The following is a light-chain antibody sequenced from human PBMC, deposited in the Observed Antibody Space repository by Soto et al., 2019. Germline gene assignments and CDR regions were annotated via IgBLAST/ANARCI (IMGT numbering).Light chain of an antibody. V-gene: IGKV1-9*01. CDR3: QQLYSYPVT. J-gene: IGKJ1*01. CDR2: AAS. CDR1: QGISSY. Sequence: DIQLTQSPSFLSASVGDRVTITCRASQGISSYLAWYQQKPGKAPKLLIYAASTLQSGVPSRFSGSGSGTEFPLTISSLQPEDFATYYCQQLYSYPVTFGQGTKVEIK.